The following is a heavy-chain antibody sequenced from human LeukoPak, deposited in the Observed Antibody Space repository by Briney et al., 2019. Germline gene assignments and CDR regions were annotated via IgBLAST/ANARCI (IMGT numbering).Heavy chain of an antibody. V-gene: IGHV4-39*01. J-gene: IGHJ4*02. CDR1: GGSISRSTYY. CDR2: IYYSGST. D-gene: IGHD6-13*01. CDR3: ARTGIAAAGHDY. Sequence: PSETLSLTCSVSGGSISRSTYYWGWIRQPPGKGLEWIGSIYYSGSTFYNPSLKGRVTISIDTSNNQFSLKLRSVTAADTAVYFCARTGIAAAGHDYWGQGTLVTVSS.